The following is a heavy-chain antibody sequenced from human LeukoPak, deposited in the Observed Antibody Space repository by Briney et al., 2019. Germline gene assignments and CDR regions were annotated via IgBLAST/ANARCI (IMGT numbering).Heavy chain of an antibody. V-gene: IGHV4-59*08. CDR3: ARHYVVIPAGRRDYYHYGMDV. Sequence: FETLSLTCTVADGSINSYYWSWIRQQPGKGLEWLGYIYYSGSTIYNPALKRRVTISVDTSKPQFSLKLTSVTAADTAVYYCARHYVVIPAGRRDYYHYGMDVWGLGTTVTVSS. CDR2: IYYSGST. CDR1: DGSINSYY. J-gene: IGHJ6*02. D-gene: IGHD2-2*01.